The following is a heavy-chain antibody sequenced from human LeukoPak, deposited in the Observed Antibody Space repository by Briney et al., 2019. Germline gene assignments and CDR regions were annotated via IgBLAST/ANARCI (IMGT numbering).Heavy chain of an antibody. J-gene: IGHJ4*02. D-gene: IGHD3-3*01. CDR3: ARTTGFWSGYYNY. CDR1: GGTFSSYA. CDR2: IIPIFGTA. Sequence: GASVKVSCTSSGGTFSSYAISWVRQAPGQGLEWMGRIIPIFGTANYAQKFQGRVTITADESTNTAYMELSSLRSEDTAVYYCARTTGFWSGYYNYWGQGTLVTVPS. V-gene: IGHV1-69*13.